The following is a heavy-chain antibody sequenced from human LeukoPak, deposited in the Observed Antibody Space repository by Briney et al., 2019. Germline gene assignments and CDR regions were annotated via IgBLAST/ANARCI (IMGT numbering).Heavy chain of an antibody. CDR1: GFTFSSYA. Sequence: PGGSLRLSCAASGFTFSSYAMSWVRQAPGKGLECVSAISGGGDNTYYANSVKGRFTLSRDNSKKTLNLQMNSLRAEDTAVYYCARDLYFQHWGQGTLVTVSS. J-gene: IGHJ1*01. CDR2: ISGGGDNT. V-gene: IGHV3-23*01. CDR3: ARDLYFQH.